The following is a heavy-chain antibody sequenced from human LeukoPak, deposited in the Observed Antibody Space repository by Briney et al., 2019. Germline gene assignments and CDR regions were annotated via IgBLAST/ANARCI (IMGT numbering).Heavy chain of an antibody. D-gene: IGHD3-10*01. CDR1: GGSISSYY. CDR3: ARRGYGSGSRYFDY. Sequence: SETLSLTCTVSGGSISSYYWSWIRQPPGKGLEWIGYIYYSGSTNYNPSLKSRVTISVDTSKNQFSLKLSSVTAADTAVYYCARRGYGSGSRYFDYWGQGTLVTVSS. CDR2: IYYSGST. J-gene: IGHJ4*02. V-gene: IGHV4-59*08.